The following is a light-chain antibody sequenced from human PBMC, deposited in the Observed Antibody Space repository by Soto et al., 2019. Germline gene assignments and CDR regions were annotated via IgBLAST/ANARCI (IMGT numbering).Light chain of an antibody. Sequence: QSVLTQPHSASGTPGQRVTISCSGNSSNIGTSSVHWFQQLPGTAPKLLISTTNQRPSGVPERFSGSKSGTSASLAIGGFQSEDEADYYCAAWDDSLNGHVFGTGTKVTVL. J-gene: IGLJ1*01. CDR2: TTN. CDR3: AAWDDSLNGHV. CDR1: SSNIGTSS. V-gene: IGLV1-44*01.